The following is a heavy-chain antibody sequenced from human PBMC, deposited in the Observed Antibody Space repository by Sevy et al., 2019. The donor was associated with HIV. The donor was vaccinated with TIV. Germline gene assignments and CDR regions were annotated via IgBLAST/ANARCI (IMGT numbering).Heavy chain of an antibody. CDR2: IYDSGHT. J-gene: IGHJ3*02. Sequence: SETLSLTCTVSGGSFSTYSWNWIRQSPGKGLEWIVYIYDSGHTNYNPSLKSRVTISVDTSKNQFSLKLNSVTAADTAVYYCAREKGTVTILSAFDIWGQRTRVTVSS. CDR3: AREKGTVTILSAFDI. V-gene: IGHV4-59*01. CDR1: GGSFSTYS. D-gene: IGHD4-17*01.